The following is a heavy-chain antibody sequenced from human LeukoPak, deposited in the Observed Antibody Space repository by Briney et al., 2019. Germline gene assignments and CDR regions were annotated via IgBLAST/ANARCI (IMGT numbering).Heavy chain of an antibody. CDR1: GFTFSSYE. J-gene: IGHJ6*04. V-gene: IGHV3-48*03. CDR2: ISSSGSTI. Sequence: TGRSLRLSCAASGFTFSSYEMNWVRQAPGKGLEWVSYISSSGSTIYYADSVKGRFTISRDNAKNSLYLQMNSLRGEDTAVYYCARDGTPSYSTGWVYMDVWGKGTTVTISS. CDR3: ARDGTPSYSTGWVYMDV. D-gene: IGHD6-25*01.